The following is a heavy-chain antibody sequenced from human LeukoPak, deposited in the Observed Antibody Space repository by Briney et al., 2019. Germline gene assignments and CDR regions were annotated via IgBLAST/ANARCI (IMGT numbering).Heavy chain of an antibody. Sequence: SETLSLTCTVSGGSISRGGYYWSWIRQHPGKGLEWIGYIYYSGSTYYNPSLKSRVTISVDTSKNQFSLKLSSVTAADTAVYYCARVSPAAFYWFDPWGQGTLVTVSS. D-gene: IGHD2-2*01. V-gene: IGHV4-31*03. CDR1: GGSISRGGYY. CDR3: ARVSPAAFYWFDP. J-gene: IGHJ5*02. CDR2: IYYSGST.